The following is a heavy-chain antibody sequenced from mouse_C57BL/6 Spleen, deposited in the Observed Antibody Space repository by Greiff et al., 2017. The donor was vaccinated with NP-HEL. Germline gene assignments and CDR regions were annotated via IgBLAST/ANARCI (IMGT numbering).Heavy chain of an antibody. Sequence: VQLQQSGAELVMPGASVKLSCKASGYTFTSYWMHWVKQRPGQGLEWIGEIDPSDSYTNYNQKFKGKSTLTVDKSSSTAYMQLSSLTSEDSAVYYCANSNSGNFGYWGQGTTLTVSS. CDR1: GYTFTSYW. J-gene: IGHJ2*01. V-gene: IGHV1-69*01. CDR3: ANSNSGNFGY. D-gene: IGHD2-5*01. CDR2: IDPSDSYT.